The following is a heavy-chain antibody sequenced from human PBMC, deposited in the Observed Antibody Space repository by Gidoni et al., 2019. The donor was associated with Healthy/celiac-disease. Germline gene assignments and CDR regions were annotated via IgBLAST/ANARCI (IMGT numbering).Heavy chain of an antibody. CDR2: INHSGST. CDR1: GGSFSGYY. Sequence: QVQLQQWGAGLLKPSETLSLTCAVYGGSFSGYYWSWIRQPPGKGLEWIGEINHSGSTNYNPSLKSRVTISVDTSKNQFSLKLSSVTAADTAVYYCARGWVYSSSSYFRDWGQGTLVTVSS. D-gene: IGHD6-6*01. V-gene: IGHV4-34*01. CDR3: ARGWVYSSSSYFRD. J-gene: IGHJ4*02.